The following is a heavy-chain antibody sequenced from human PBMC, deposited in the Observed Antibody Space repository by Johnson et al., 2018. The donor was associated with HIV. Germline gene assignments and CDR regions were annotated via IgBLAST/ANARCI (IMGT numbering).Heavy chain of an antibody. Sequence: VQLVESGGGLVKPGGSLRLSCAASGFTFSDYYMSWIRQAPGKGLEWVSVIYSGGSTYYADSVKGRFTISRDNSKNTLYLQMNSLRAEDTAVYYCARDLVGVVAAAGPVGDASDIWGQGTMVTVSS. CDR3: ARDLVGVVAAAGPVGDASDI. CDR2: IYSGGST. D-gene: IGHD6-13*01. J-gene: IGHJ3*02. CDR1: GFTFSDYY. V-gene: IGHV3-66*01.